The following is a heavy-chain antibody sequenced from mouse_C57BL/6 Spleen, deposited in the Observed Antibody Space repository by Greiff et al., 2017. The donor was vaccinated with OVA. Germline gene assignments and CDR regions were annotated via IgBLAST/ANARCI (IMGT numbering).Heavy chain of an antibody. CDR3: ASSYYGSPYYAMDC. CDR2: IHPNSGST. D-gene: IGHD1-1*01. J-gene: IGHJ4*01. V-gene: IGHV1-64*01. Sequence: QVQLQQPGAELVKPGASVKLSCKASGYTFTSYWMHWVKQRPGQGLEWIGMIHPNSGSTNYNEKFKSKATLTVDKSSSTAYMQLSSLTSEDSAVYYCASSYYGSPYYAMDCWGQGTSVTVAS. CDR1: GYTFTSYW.